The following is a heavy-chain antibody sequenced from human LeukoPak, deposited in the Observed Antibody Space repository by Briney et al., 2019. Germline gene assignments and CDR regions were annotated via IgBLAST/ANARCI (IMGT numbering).Heavy chain of an antibody. D-gene: IGHD6-13*01. CDR3: ARDRGIAEADSFDH. Sequence: GASVKVSCKASGYTYTTNGISWVRQAPGQGREWMGGVDTYSGKTNYAQKFQGRVTMTSDTSTSTAYMELRSLRSDDTAVYYCARDRGIAEADSFDHWGQGTLVTVSS. V-gene: IGHV1-18*01. CDR2: VDTYSGKT. CDR1: GYTYTTNG. J-gene: IGHJ5*02.